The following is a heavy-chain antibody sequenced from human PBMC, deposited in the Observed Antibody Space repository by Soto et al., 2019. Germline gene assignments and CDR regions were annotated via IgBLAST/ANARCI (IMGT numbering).Heavy chain of an antibody. V-gene: IGHV5-51*01. Sequence: GESLKISCKGSGYSFTSYWIGLVRQIPGKGLEWMGIIYPGDSDTRYSPSFQGQVTISADKSISTAYIKWGSLKASDTAMYYCARLYCSSSTCDSWFEPWGQGTMVTVSS. CDR1: GYSFTSYW. CDR3: ARLYCSSSTCDSWFEP. D-gene: IGHD2-2*01. J-gene: IGHJ5*02. CDR2: IYPGDSDT.